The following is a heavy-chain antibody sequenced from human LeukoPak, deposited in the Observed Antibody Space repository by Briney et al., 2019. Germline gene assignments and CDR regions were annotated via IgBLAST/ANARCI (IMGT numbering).Heavy chain of an antibody. J-gene: IGHJ4*02. CDR2: IYHSGST. D-gene: IGHD1-26*01. V-gene: IGHV4-38-2*02. CDR3: ARVQRGSYGGLFDY. CDR1: GYSISSGYY. Sequence: SETLSLTCTVSGYSISSGYYWGWVRQPPGKGLEWIGSIYHSGSTYYNPSLKSRVTISVDTSKNQFSLKLSSVTAADTAVYYCARVQRGSYGGLFDYWGQGTLVTISS.